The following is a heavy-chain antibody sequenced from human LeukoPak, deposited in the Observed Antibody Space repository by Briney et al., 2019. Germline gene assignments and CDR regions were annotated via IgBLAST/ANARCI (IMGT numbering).Heavy chain of an antibody. CDR3: AREGFYGDYDY. Sequence: PGGSLRLSCAASGFTFSSYWMHWVRQAPGKGLVWVSCINSDGSSTSYADSVKGRFTISRDNAKNTLYLQMNSLRAEDTAVYYCAREGFYGDYDYWGQGTLVTVSS. D-gene: IGHD4-17*01. V-gene: IGHV3-74*01. CDR2: INSDGSST. CDR1: GFTFSSYW. J-gene: IGHJ4*02.